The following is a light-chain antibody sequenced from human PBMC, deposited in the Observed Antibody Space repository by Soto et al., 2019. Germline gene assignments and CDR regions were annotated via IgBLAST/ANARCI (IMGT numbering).Light chain of an antibody. CDR2: AAS. V-gene: IGKV1-39*01. J-gene: IGKJ4*01. CDR3: QQSNSAPT. CDR1: QSISTY. Sequence: DIQMTQSPSSLSASVGDRVTIACRAGQSISTYLNWYQQKPGKAPKLLIFAASSLKSGVPSRFSGSGSGTDFTLTINSLQLEDFATYYCQQSNSAPTFGGGTKVEIK.